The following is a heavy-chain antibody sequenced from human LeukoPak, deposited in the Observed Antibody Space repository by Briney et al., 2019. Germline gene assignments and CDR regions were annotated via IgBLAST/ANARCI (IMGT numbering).Heavy chain of an antibody. J-gene: IGHJ4*02. CDR2: IFHSGNS. D-gene: IGHD5-24*01. V-gene: IGHV4-38-2*02. CDR1: AYSISSGYY. Sequence: SETLSLTCTVSAYSISSGYYWGWIRQPPGKGLEWIGSIFHSGNSYYNPSLKSRVTMSVDTSKNQFSLNLSSMTAADTAVYYCARGGMATILLDYWGQGTLVTVSS. CDR3: ARGGMATILLDY.